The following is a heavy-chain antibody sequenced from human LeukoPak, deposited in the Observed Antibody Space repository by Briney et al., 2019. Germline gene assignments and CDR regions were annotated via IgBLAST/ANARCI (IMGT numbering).Heavy chain of an antibody. CDR3: ARGPLVRGVIRNYYYYYMDV. Sequence: PSETLSLTCTVSGGSISSYYWSWIGQPPGKRLEWIGYIYYSGGTNYNPSLKSRGAILVDTSKNQFSLKLSSVTAADTAVYYCARGPLVRGVIRNYYYYYMDVWGKGTTVTVSS. D-gene: IGHD3-10*01. V-gene: IGHV4-59*01. CDR1: GGSISSYY. CDR2: IYYSGGT. J-gene: IGHJ6*03.